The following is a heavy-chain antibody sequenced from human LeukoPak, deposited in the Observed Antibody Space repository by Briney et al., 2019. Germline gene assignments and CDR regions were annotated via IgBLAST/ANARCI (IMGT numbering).Heavy chain of an antibody. CDR2: IYRSESS. V-gene: IGHV4-59*01. J-gene: IGHJ3*02. CDR1: GVSISGYY. D-gene: IGHD3-9*01. Sequence: SETLSLTCSVSGVSISGYYWSWIRQPPGKQLEWIGYIYRSESSNYSPSLKSRVTMSLDTPNNQLSLKLSSVTAADTAVYYCARNDGYHDMLTGYRAFDIWGPGTMVTVSS. CDR3: ARNDGYHDMLTGYRAFDI.